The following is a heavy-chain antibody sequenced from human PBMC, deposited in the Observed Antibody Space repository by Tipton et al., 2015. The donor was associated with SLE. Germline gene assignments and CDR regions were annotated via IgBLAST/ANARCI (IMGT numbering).Heavy chain of an antibody. J-gene: IGHJ6*02. Sequence: GSLRLSCAASGFTFSSYGMHWVRQAPGKGLEWVAFIRYDGSNKYYADSVKGRFTISRDNSKNTLYLQMNSLRAEDTAVYYCAKTAANYYYGMDVWGQGTTVTVSS. CDR1: GFTFSSYG. V-gene: IGHV3-30*02. CDR3: AKTAANYYYGMDV. CDR2: IRYDGSNK. D-gene: IGHD2-2*01.